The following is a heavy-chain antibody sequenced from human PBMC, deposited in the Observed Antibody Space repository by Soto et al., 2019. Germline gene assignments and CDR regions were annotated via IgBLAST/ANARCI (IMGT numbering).Heavy chain of an antibody. CDR3: PREPLRDPFEVVPAAYFDY. D-gene: IGHD2-2*01. J-gene: IGHJ4*02. CDR1: GFSFNRFD. Sequence: GGFLRLSCAACGFSFNRFDMHWIRQAPGKGLKWVAVVSYDGGRKYYADSVKGRFDISRDNSKNTLYLQMNSLRPEDTAVYYCPREPLRDPFEVVPAAYFDYWGRGNLVTVSS. V-gene: IGHV3-30*03. CDR2: VSYDGGRK.